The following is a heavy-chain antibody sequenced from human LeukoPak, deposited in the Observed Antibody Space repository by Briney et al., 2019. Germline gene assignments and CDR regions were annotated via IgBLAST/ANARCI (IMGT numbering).Heavy chain of an antibody. V-gene: IGHV1-24*01. Sequence: GASVKVSCKVSGYTLTELSMHWVRQAPGKGLEWMGGFDPEDGETIYAQKFQGRVTMTEDTSTDTAYMELSSLRSEDTAVYYCAFENTYYDSSGYYYRFDPWGQGTLVTVSS. CDR1: GYTLTELS. D-gene: IGHD3-22*01. CDR2: FDPEDGET. CDR3: AFENTYYDSSGYYYRFDP. J-gene: IGHJ5*02.